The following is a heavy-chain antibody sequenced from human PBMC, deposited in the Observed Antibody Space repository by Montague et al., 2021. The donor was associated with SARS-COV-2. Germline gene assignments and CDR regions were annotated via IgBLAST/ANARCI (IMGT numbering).Heavy chain of an antibody. CDR1: GGSISSYY. V-gene: IGHV4-4*07. Sequence: SQTLSLTCTVSGGSISSYYWSWIRQPAGKGLEWIGRIYTSGSTNYNPPLKSRVTMSVDTSKNQFSLKPRSVTAADTAVYFCARDGLERQWWMLGWFDPWGQGTLVTVSS. J-gene: IGHJ5*02. CDR3: ARDGLERQWWMLGWFDP. D-gene: IGHD1-1*01. CDR2: IYTSGST.